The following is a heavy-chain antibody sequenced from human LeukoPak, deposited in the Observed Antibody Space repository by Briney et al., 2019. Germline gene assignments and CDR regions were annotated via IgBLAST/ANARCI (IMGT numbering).Heavy chain of an antibody. Sequence: KSSETLSLTCAVYGGSFSGYYWSWIRQPPGKGLEWIGEINHSGSTNYNPSLKSRVTISVDTSKNQFSLKLSSVTAADTAVYYYARHGFPANWFDPWGQGTLVTVSS. V-gene: IGHV4-34*01. CDR2: INHSGST. CDR1: GGSFSGYY. CDR3: ARHGFPANWFDP. D-gene: IGHD2-2*03. J-gene: IGHJ5*02.